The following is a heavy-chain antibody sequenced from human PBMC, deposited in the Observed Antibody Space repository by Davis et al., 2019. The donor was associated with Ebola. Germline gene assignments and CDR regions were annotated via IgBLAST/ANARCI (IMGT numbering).Heavy chain of an antibody. CDR3: ARASMVRGPPDY. Sequence: SETLSLTCAVYGGSFSGYYWSWIRQPPGKGLEWIGEINHSGSTNYNPSLKSRVTISVDTSKNQFSLKLSSVTAADTAVYYCARASMVRGPPDYWGQGTLVTVSS. J-gene: IGHJ4*02. V-gene: IGHV4-34*01. CDR1: GGSFSGYY. D-gene: IGHD3-10*01. CDR2: INHSGST.